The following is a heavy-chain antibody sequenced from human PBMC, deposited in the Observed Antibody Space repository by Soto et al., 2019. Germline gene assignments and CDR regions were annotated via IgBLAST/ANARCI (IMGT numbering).Heavy chain of an antibody. V-gene: IGHV4-30-4*01. J-gene: IGHJ5*02. Sequence: SETLSLTCTVSGGSISSGDYYWSWIRQPPGKGLEWIGYIAYSGDTYYNPSLRSRVTISADTSENKFSLKLKSVTAADTAVYFCARDFERSAIVLWGQGTSVTVSS. CDR1: GGSISSGDYY. CDR2: IAYSGDT. D-gene: IGHD3-9*01. CDR3: ARDFERSAIVL.